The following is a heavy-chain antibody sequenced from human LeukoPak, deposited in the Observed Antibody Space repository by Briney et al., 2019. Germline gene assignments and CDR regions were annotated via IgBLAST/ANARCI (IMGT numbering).Heavy chain of an antibody. CDR1: GFTFHSYA. CDR3: ARHYDYGDYFEY. J-gene: IGHJ4*02. V-gene: IGHV3-23*01. D-gene: IGHD4-17*01. Sequence: GGSLRLSCAASGFTFHSYAMSWVRQAPGKGLELVSAISYTGGSTYYAASVKGRFTISRDNSKNTLYLQMNSLRAEDTAVYYCARHYDYGDYFEYWGQGTLVTVSS. CDR2: ISYTGGST.